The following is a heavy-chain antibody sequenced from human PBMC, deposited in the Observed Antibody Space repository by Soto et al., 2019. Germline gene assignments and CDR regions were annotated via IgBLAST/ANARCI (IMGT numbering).Heavy chain of an antibody. D-gene: IGHD3-10*01. V-gene: IGHV1-3*01. J-gene: IGHJ4*02. Sequence: GASVKVSCKASGYTFTNYAMHWVRQAPGQRLEWMGWINAAIGNTKYSQKFQGSVTITRDTSANTAYMELSSLRSEDTAVYYCARRNVYGSGSYSFDYWGQGTPVTVSS. CDR3: ARRNVYGSGSYSFDY. CDR1: GYTFTNYA. CDR2: INAAIGNT.